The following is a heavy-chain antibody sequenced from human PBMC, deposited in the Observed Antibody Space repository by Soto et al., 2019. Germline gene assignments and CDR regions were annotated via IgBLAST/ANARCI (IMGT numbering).Heavy chain of an antibody. CDR3: ARSVYGGNSGSWYFDL. CDR2: ISGYNGNT. CDR1: GYTFTTYS. V-gene: IGHV1-18*01. Sequence: QVQLVQSGAEGKKPGASVNVSCEASGYTFTTYSMSWVRQAPGQGLEWMGWISGYNGNTNYAQKVRGRVNMTTDTSTKTVYMELRSPRSDDTAVYYCARSVYGGNSGSWYFDLWGRGTLVTVSS. J-gene: IGHJ2*01. D-gene: IGHD4-17*01.